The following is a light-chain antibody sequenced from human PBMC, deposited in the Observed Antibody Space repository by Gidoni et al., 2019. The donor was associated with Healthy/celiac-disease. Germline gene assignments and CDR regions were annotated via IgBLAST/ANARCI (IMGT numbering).Light chain of an antibody. CDR3: MQALQTPT. V-gene: IGKV2-28*01. CDR1: QSLLHSNGYNY. Sequence: DLVITPSPLSLPVTPGEPASISCRSSQSLLHSNGYNYLDWYLQKPGQSPQLLIYLGSNRASGVPDRFSGSGSGTDLTLKISRGEAEDVGVYYCMQALQTPTFXPXTKVDIK. CDR2: LGS. J-gene: IGKJ3*01.